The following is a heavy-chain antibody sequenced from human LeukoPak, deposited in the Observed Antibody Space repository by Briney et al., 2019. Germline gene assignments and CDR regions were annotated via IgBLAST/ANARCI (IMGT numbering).Heavy chain of an antibody. V-gene: IGHV3-74*01. D-gene: IGHD2-21*02. Sequence: GGSLRLSCAASGFTFSSYWMHWVRQAPGNGLVWVSRINSDGSSTSYADSVKGRFTISRDNAKNTLYLQMNSLRAEDTAVYYCARGGIVVVTEIGDYWGQGTLVTVSS. CDR2: INSDGSST. CDR1: GFTFSSYW. J-gene: IGHJ4*02. CDR3: ARGGIVVVTEIGDY.